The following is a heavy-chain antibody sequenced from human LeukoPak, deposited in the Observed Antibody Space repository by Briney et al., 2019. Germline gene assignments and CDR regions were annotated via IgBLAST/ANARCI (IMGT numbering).Heavy chain of an antibody. V-gene: IGHV3-30*18. J-gene: IGHJ5*02. CDR1: GFTFSNAW. CDR3: AKCSRGPHYGDYNWFDP. Sequence: PGGSLRLSCAASGFTFSNAWMSWVRQSPGKGLEWVAVISYDGSNKYYADSVKGRFTISRDNSKNTLYLQMNSLRAEDTAVYYCAKCSRGPHYGDYNWFDPWGQGTLVTVSS. CDR2: ISYDGSNK. D-gene: IGHD4-17*01.